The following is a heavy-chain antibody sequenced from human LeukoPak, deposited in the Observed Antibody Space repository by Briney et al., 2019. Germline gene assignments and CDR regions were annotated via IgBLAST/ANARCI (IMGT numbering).Heavy chain of an antibody. D-gene: IGHD4-17*01. CDR3: ATDLMTTVTTFGYYYGMDV. CDR1: GYTLTELS. V-gene: IGHV1-24*01. J-gene: IGHJ6*02. Sequence: ASVKVSCKVSGYTLTELSMHWVRQAPGKGLEWTGGFDPEDGETIYAQKFQGRVTMTEDTSTDTAYMELSSLRSEDTAVYYCATDLMTTVTTFGYYYGMDVWGQGTTVTVSS. CDR2: FDPEDGET.